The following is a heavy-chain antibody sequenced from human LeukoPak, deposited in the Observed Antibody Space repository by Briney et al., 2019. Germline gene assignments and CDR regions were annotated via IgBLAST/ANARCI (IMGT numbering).Heavy chain of an antibody. J-gene: IGHJ4*02. CDR3: AKDPRIAAAGTGY. V-gene: IGHV3-9*01. Sequence: GGSLRLSCAASGFTFDDYAMHWVRQAPGKGLEWVSGISWNSGSIGYADSVKGRFTISRDNAKNSLYLQMNSLRAEDTALYYCAKDPRIAAAGTGYWGQGTLVTVSS. CDR2: ISWNSGSI. D-gene: IGHD6-13*01. CDR1: GFTFDDYA.